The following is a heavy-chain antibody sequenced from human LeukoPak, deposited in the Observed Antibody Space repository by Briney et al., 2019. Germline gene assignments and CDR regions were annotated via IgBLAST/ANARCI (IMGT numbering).Heavy chain of an antibody. V-gene: IGHV1-2*02. Sequence: ASVKVSCKASGYTFTGYYMHWVRQAPGQGLEWMGWINPNSGGTNYAQKFQGRVTTTRDTSISTAYMELSRLRSDDTAVYYCARVRIAVAGTGAFDIWGQGTMVTVSS. CDR1: GYTFTGYY. CDR3: ARVRIAVAGTGAFDI. D-gene: IGHD6-19*01. J-gene: IGHJ3*02. CDR2: INPNSGGT.